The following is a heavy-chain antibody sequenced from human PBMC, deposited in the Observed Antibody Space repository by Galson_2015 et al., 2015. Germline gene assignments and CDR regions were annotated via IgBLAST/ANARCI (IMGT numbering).Heavy chain of an antibody. Sequence: SETLSLTCAVYGGSFSSYYWTWIRQSPGKGLEWIGEINQSGSSNSNASLKSRVTISVDTSKNQFSLKLSSVTAADTAVYYRARRPYVSQPAAIRNQKRPYWYFDLWGRGTLVTVSS. J-gene: IGHJ2*01. CDR3: ARRPYVSQPAAIRNQKRPYWYFDL. CDR1: GGSFSSYY. CDR2: INQSGSS. D-gene: IGHD2-2*01. V-gene: IGHV4-34*01.